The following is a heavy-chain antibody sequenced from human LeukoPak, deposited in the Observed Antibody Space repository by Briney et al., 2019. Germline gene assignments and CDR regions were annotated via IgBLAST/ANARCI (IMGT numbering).Heavy chain of an antibody. CDR3: ARGGYSNYPIDY. Sequence: SETLSLTCTVSGGSISSGGYYWSWIRQPPGKGLEWIGYIYYSGSANYNPSLKSRVTISVDTSKNQFSLKLSSVTAVDTAVYYCARGGYSNYPIDYWGQGTLVTVSS. CDR2: IYYSGSA. J-gene: IGHJ4*02. D-gene: IGHD4-11*01. V-gene: IGHV4-61*08. CDR1: GGSISSGGYY.